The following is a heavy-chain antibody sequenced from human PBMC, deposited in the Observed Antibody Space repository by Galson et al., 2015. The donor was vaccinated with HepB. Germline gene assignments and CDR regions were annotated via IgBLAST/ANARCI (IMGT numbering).Heavy chain of an antibody. CDR2: IIPILGIA. Sequence: SVKVSCKASGGTFSSYTISWVRQAPGQGLEWMGRIIPILGIANYAQKFQGRVTITADKSTSTAYMELSSLRSEDTAVYYCARDRGIAAASKQRYYYGMDVGGQGTTVTVSS. CDR3: ARDRGIAAASKQRYYYGMDV. D-gene: IGHD6-13*01. J-gene: IGHJ6*02. V-gene: IGHV1-69*04. CDR1: GGTFSSYT.